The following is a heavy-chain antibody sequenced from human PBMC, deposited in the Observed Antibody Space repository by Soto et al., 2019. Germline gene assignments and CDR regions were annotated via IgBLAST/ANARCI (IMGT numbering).Heavy chain of an antibody. J-gene: IGHJ4*02. V-gene: IGHV4-30-4*01. CDR3: AIYGGNSVSFDY. CDR2: IYYSGST. CDR1: GGSISSGDYY. Sequence: QVQLQESGPGLVKPSQTLSLTCTVSGGSISSGDYYWSWIRQPPGKGLEWIGYIYYSGSTYYNPSLKSRVTISADTSKNQFSLNLSSVTAADTAVYSCAIYGGNSVSFDYWGQGTLVTVSS. D-gene: IGHD4-17*01.